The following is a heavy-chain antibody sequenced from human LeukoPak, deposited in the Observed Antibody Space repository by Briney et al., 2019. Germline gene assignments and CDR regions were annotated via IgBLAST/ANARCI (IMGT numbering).Heavy chain of an antibody. D-gene: IGHD3-10*01. V-gene: IGHV3-21*01. CDR2: ISSTGSHI. CDR3: AKDLISPRSVGSSEKLDY. CDR1: GVTFSSYS. J-gene: IGHJ4*02. Sequence: GGSLRLSCAASGVTFSSYSMNWVRQAPGKGLECVSSISSTGSHIYYADSVKGRFTISRDNSKNTLYLEMNSLRPEDTAIYYCAKDLISPRSVGSSEKLDYWGQGTLVTVSS.